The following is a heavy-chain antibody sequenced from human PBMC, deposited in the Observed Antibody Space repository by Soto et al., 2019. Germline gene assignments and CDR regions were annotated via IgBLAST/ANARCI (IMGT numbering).Heavy chain of an antibody. J-gene: IGHJ6*02. CDR3: VRADTYRTASYYGMDV. V-gene: IGHV3-72*01. D-gene: IGHD3-16*02. Sequence: EVQLVESGGGLVQPGGSLRLSCAASGFTLSDHHLDWVRQAPGKGLEWVGRSRNKPNSYTTEYAASVKGRFTFSRDDSMNSLYVQMNSLKTEDTAVYYCVRADTYRTASYYGMDVWGQGTTLSVSS. CDR2: SRNKPNSYTT. CDR1: GFTLSDHH.